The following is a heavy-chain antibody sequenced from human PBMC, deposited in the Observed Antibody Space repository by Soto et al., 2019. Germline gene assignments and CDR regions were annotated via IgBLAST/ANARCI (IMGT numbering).Heavy chain of an antibody. V-gene: IGHV4-30-2*01. CDR1: GAAITWGDYS. CDR3: ARGRVVVPAAVMFNCLDP. J-gene: IGHJ5*02. Sequence: SETLSLTCAISGAAITWGDYSWNWIRQPPGKGLEWIGYIFHGGSTYYNPSLRSRVTISVDRSRTQLSLKMSSVTAADTAVYYCARGRVVVPAAVMFNCLDPWGQGALVTVSS. CDR2: IFHGGST. D-gene: IGHD2-2*01.